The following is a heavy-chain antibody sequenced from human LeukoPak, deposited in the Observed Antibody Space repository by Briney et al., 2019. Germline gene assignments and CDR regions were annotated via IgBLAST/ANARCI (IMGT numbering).Heavy chain of an antibody. Sequence: GGSLRLSCAASGFPFSSYGMHWVRQAPGKGLDWVAVISNDGSKKYYADSVKGRFTISRDNSKNTLSLQVSSLRAEDTAVYYCARDKGDYDTSGSLFVFGGQGTLVTVSS. D-gene: IGHD3-22*01. V-gene: IGHV3-33*05. CDR3: ARDKGDYDTSGSLFVF. CDR2: ISNDGSKK. J-gene: IGHJ4*02. CDR1: GFPFSSYG.